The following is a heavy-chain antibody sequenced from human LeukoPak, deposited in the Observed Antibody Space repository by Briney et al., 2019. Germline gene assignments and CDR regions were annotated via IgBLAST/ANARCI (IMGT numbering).Heavy chain of an antibody. J-gene: IGHJ3*02. CDR3: ARQDLGGLERPLDAFDI. CDR1: GYTFTSYW. Sequence: GESLNISWKGSGYTFTSYWIGWVPQMPGKGLEWMGIIYPGDSDTRYSPSFQGQVTISADKSISTAYLQWSSLKASDTAMYYCARQDLGGLERPLDAFDIWGQGTMVTVSS. D-gene: IGHD1-1*01. V-gene: IGHV5-51*01. CDR2: IYPGDSDT.